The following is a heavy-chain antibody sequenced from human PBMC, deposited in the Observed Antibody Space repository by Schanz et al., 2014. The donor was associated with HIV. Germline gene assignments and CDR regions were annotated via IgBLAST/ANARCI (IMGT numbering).Heavy chain of an antibody. CDR3: ARGFQGFDY. CDR2: ISGGGAGT. J-gene: IGHJ4*02. D-gene: IGHD3-10*01. CDR1: GFTFSGFA. V-gene: IGHV3-23*01. Sequence: QLLESGGGLVQPGGLLRLSCAASGFTFSGFAMSWVRQTPGKGLEWVSAISGGGAGTYYADSVKGRLTISRDNSKSTLYLQMNSLRAEDTSVYYCARGFQGFDYWGQGTLVTVSS.